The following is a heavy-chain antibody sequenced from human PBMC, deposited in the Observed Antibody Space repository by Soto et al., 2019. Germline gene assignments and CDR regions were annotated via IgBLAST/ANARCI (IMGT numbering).Heavy chain of an antibody. CDR1: GFTFSSYS. D-gene: IGHD6-6*01. J-gene: IGHJ5*02. V-gene: IGHV3-48*02. Sequence: GGSLRLSCAASGFTFSSYSMNWVRQAPGKGLEWVSYISSSSSTIYYADSVKGRFTISRDNAKNSLYLQMNSLRDEDTAVYYCARDRVSPRIAARPRWFDPWGQGTLVTVSS. CDR2: ISSSSSTI. CDR3: ARDRVSPRIAARPRWFDP.